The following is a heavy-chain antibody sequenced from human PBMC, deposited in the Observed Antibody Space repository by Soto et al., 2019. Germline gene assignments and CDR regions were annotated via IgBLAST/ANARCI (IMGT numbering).Heavy chain of an antibody. CDR1: GDSIRNYY. D-gene: IGHD6-13*01. CDR3: ERGIASSSRTSLIY. J-gene: IGHJ4*02. CDR2: IYYSGNT. Sequence: SETLSLTCTVSGDSIRNYYWSWIRQPPGKGLEWIGYIYYSGNTNYNPSLKSRVTISLDTSKNQFSLKLTSVTAADTAIYYCERGIASSSRTSLIYWGQGALVTVSS. V-gene: IGHV4-59*01.